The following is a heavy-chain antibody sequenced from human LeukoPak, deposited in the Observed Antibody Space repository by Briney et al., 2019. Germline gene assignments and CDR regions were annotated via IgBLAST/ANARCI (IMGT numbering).Heavy chain of an antibody. D-gene: IGHD4-23*01. CDR1: GYGFISYW. CDR2: ICPGDSDT. V-gene: IGHV5-51*01. CDR3: ARHTTVGGSLRFDY. J-gene: IGHJ4*02. Sequence: GESLKISCKGSGYGFISYWIGWVRQMPVKGLEYMGIICPGDSDTRYSQSFQGQVTISADKSITTAYLQWSSLKASDTAMYYCARHTTVGGSLRFDYWGQGTLVTVSS.